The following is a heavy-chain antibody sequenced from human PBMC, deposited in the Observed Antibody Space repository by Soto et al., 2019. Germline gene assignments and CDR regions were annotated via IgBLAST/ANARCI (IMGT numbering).Heavy chain of an antibody. D-gene: IGHD2-15*01. Sequence: QVQLVESGGGLVKPGGSLRLSCAASGFTFSDYFMGWIRQAPGKGLEWISYISTSGSTIYYEDSVKGRFTISRDNAQNSLYLQMSSLRAEDTAIYYCTRGGKNGGSPWGQGTLVTVSS. CDR3: TRGGKNGGSP. CDR1: GFTFSDYF. CDR2: ISTSGSTI. V-gene: IGHV3-11*01. J-gene: IGHJ5*02.